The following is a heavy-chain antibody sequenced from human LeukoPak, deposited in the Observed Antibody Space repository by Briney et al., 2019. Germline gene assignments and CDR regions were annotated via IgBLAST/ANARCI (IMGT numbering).Heavy chain of an antibody. D-gene: IGHD5-24*01. CDR2: RWYDGSNK. J-gene: IGHJ6*02. V-gene: IGHV3-33*01. CDR3: AREGSRDGYNNYYYYGMDV. CDR1: GFTFSSYG. Sequence: PGRSLRLSCAAYGFTFSSYGMHWVRQAPGKGLEWVAVRWYDGSNKYYADSVKGRFTISRDNSKNTLYLQMNSLRAEDTAVYYCAREGSRDGYNNYYYYGMDVWGQGTTVTVSS.